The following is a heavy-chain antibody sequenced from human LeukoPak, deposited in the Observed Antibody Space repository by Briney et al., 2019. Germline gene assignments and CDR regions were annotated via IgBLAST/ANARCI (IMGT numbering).Heavy chain of an antibody. CDR3: ARDWLGGSTGWYHDAFDV. Sequence: PSETLSLTCNVSGGSICASAYYWAWVRQLPGKGLEWIGSIHDSGKTYYKSSLQSRVTISVDTSKKQVSLRLSSVTAADTAVYYCARDWLGGSTGWYHDAFDVWGQGTVVAVSS. J-gene: IGHJ3*01. V-gene: IGHV4-39*07. CDR1: GGSICASAYY. D-gene: IGHD6-19*01. CDR2: IHDSGKT.